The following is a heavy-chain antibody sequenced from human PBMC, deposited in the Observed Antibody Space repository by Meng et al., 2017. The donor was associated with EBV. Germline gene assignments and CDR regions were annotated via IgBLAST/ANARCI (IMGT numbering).Heavy chain of an antibody. J-gene: IGHJ4*02. V-gene: IGHV1-69*06. Sequence: GQMVQAGAEGKKPGSSAKVSCKASGGTFSSYAISWVRQAPGQGLEWMGGIIPIFGTANYAQKFQGRVTITVDKSTSTAYMELSSLRSEDTAVYYCARAEIAAAGRLDYWGQGTLVTVSS. CDR2: IIPIFGTA. D-gene: IGHD6-13*01. CDR1: GGTFSSYA. CDR3: ARAEIAAAGRLDY.